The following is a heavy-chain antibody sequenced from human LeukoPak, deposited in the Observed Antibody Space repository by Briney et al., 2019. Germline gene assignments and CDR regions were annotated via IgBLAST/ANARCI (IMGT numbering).Heavy chain of an antibody. D-gene: IGHD6-19*01. CDR2: INSDGTSK. V-gene: IGHV3-74*01. Sequence: GGSLRLSCVASGFTFSSYWMHWLRQAPGKGLVWISRINSDGTSKNYAGSVKGRFTISRDNAKNTLYLQMNSLRAEDTAVYYCARGPPYSSGCPDYWGQGNLVTVSS. J-gene: IGHJ4*02. CDR3: ARGPPYSSGCPDY. CDR1: GFTFSSYW.